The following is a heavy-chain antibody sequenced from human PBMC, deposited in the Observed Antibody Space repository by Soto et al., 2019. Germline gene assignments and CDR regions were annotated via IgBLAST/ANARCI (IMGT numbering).Heavy chain of an antibody. Sequence: ASVKVSCKASGYTFTSYYMHWVRQAPGQGLEWKGIINPSGGSTSYAQNFQGRVTMTRDTSTSTVYMELSSLRSEDTAVYYCARDSERAVAGMVHPPRNWFDPWGQGTLVTVSS. CDR2: INPSGGST. CDR1: GYTFTSYY. D-gene: IGHD6-19*01. J-gene: IGHJ5*02. V-gene: IGHV1-46*01. CDR3: ARDSERAVAGMVHPPRNWFDP.